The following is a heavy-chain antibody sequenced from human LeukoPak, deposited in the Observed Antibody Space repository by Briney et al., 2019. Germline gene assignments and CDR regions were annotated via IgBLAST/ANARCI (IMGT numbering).Heavy chain of an antibody. CDR3: ARGSSRSPRDAFDI. J-gene: IGHJ3*02. Sequence: GASVKVSCKASGYTFTDYYMHWVRQAPGQGLEWMGWLNPNSGGTNYAQKFQGRVTMTRDTSISTAYMELSRLRSDDTAVYYCARGSSRSPRDAFDIWGQGTMVTVSS. V-gene: IGHV1-2*02. CDR1: GYTFTDYY. CDR2: LNPNSGGT.